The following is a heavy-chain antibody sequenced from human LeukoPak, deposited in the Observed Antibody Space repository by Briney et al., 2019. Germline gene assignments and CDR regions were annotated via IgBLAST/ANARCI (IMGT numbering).Heavy chain of an antibody. CDR3: ATGLHYYDSSGLKEYFQH. Sequence: GASVTVSCKASGGTFISYAISWVRQAPGQGLEWMGRIIPIFGIANYAQKFHGRVTITADKSTSTAYMELSSLRSEDTAVYYCATGLHYYDSSGLKEYFQHWGQGTLVTVSS. D-gene: IGHD3-22*01. J-gene: IGHJ1*01. V-gene: IGHV1-69*04. CDR2: IIPIFGIA. CDR1: GGTFISYA.